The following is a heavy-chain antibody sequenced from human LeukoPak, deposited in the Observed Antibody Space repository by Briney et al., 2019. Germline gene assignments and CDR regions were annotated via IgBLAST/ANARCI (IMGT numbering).Heavy chain of an antibody. Sequence: SQTLSLTCTVSGGSISSGGYYWSWIRQHPGKGLEWIGYIYNSGSTYYNPSLKSRVTISVDTSKNQFSLKLSSVTAADTAVYYCARATLITMVRGVPYYYYYGMDVWGQGTTVTVSS. D-gene: IGHD3-10*01. CDR2: IYNSGST. J-gene: IGHJ6*02. V-gene: IGHV4-31*03. CDR3: ARATLITMVRGVPYYYYYGMDV. CDR1: GGSISSGGYY.